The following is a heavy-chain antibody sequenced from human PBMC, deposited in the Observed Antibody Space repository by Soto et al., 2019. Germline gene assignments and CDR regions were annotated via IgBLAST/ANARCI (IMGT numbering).Heavy chain of an antibody. D-gene: IGHD6-19*01. J-gene: IGHJ4*02. V-gene: IGHV3-23*01. Sequence: PGGSLRRSCAASGFTFSSSAMSWVRQAPGKGLQWVSIISASGGTTYYADSVEGRFTISRDKSNNTLYLQMNSLRVEDTAIYYCATLYSSAWYFFDYSGQGTLVTVSS. CDR1: GFTFSSSA. CDR3: ATLYSSAWYFFDY. CDR2: ISASGGTT.